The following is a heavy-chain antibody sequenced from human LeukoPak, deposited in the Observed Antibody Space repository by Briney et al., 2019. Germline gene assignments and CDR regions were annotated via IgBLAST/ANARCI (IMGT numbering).Heavy chain of an antibody. CDR2: IYSGGST. D-gene: IGHD1-26*01. Sequence: GGSLRLSCAASGFTLSSNYMSWVRQAPGKGLEWVSVIYSGGSTYYADSVKGRFTISRDNSKNTLYLQMNSLRAEDTAVYYCARARGSYYEGYYFDYWGQGTLVTVSS. CDR3: ARARGSYYEGYYFDY. J-gene: IGHJ4*02. V-gene: IGHV3-66*01. CDR1: GFTLSSNY.